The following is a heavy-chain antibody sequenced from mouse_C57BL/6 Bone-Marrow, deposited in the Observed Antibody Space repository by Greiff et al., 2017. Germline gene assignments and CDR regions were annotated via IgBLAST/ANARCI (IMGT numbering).Heavy chain of an antibody. CDR2: IYPRSGNT. D-gene: IGHD1-1*01. J-gene: IGHJ1*03. CDR3: ARWGTTVVAHWYFDV. Sequence: VQLQQSGAELARPGASVKLSCKASGYTFTSYGISWVKQRTGQGLEWIGEIYPRSGNTYYNEKFKGKATLTADKSSSTAYMELRSLTSEDSAVYFCARWGTTVVAHWYFDVWGTGTTVTVSS. CDR1: GYTFTSYG. V-gene: IGHV1-81*01.